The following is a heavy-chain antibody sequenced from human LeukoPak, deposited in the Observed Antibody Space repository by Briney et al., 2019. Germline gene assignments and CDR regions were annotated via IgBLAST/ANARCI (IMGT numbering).Heavy chain of an antibody. D-gene: IGHD3-3*01. CDR3: ASQIDDFWSGYYEQDGMDV. CDR1: GYTFTSYD. V-gene: IGHV1-8*01. CDR2: MNPNSGNT. Sequence: ASVKVSCKASGYTFTSYDINWVRQATGQGLEWMGWMNPNSGNTGYAQKFQGRVTITRNTSISTAYMELSSLRSEDTAVYYCASQIDDFWSGYYEQDGMDVWGQGTTVTVSS. J-gene: IGHJ6*02.